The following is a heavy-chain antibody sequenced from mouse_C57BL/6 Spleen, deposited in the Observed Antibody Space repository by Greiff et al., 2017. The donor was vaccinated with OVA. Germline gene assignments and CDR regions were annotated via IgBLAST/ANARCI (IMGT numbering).Heavy chain of an antibody. D-gene: IGHD4-1*02. CDR2: INPNYGTT. CDR3: ALNWDANAMDY. CDR1: GYSFTDYN. J-gene: IGHJ4*01. Sequence: VQLQQSGPELVKPGASVKISCKASGYSFTDYNMNWVKQSNGKSLEWIGVINPNYGTTSYNQKFKGKATLTVDQSSSTAYMQLNSLTSEDSAVNFFALNWDANAMDYWGQGTSVTVSS. V-gene: IGHV1-39*01.